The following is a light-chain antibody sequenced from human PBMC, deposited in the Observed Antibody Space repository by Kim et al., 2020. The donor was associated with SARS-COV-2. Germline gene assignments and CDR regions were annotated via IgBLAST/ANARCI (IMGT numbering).Light chain of an antibody. J-gene: IGKJ1*01. V-gene: IGKV3-20*01. Sequence: PPGERATLSGRASQSVSSSYLAWYQQKPGQAPRLLIYGASSRATGIPDRFSGSGSGTDFTLTISRLEPEDLAVYYCQQYGSSPWTFGQGTKVDIK. CDR3: QQYGSSPWT. CDR1: QSVSSSY. CDR2: GAS.